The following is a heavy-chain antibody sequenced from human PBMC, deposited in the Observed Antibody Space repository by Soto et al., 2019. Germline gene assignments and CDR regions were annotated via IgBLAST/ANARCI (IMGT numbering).Heavy chain of an antibody. D-gene: IGHD6-19*01. Sequence: QVQLVQSGAEVKKPGASVTVSCKTSGYTFSNYGINWVRQAPGQGLEWMGWISGYNGNTNYAQTVQGRVTMTTDTSTGTVYMGLMSLKSDDTAIYYCSRFIMVGGWFDPNYYHGMDVWGQGTTVTVS. CDR3: SRFIMVGGWFDPNYYHGMDV. J-gene: IGHJ6*02. CDR2: ISGYNGNT. V-gene: IGHV1-18*01. CDR1: GYTFSNYG.